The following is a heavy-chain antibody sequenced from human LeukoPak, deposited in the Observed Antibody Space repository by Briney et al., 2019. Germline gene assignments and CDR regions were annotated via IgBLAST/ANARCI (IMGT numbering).Heavy chain of an antibody. CDR3: ARDLGQGSSSCAFQY. CDR2: ISSSGTTM. Sequence: GGSLRLSCTASGFTFSDYYMSWIRQAPGRGLEWVSYISSSGTTMYYADSVKGRFTISRGNAKNSLYLQMSSLRAEDAVVYYCARDLGQGSSSCAFQYWGQGTLVTVSP. J-gene: IGHJ4*02. D-gene: IGHD6-13*01. V-gene: IGHV3-11*01. CDR1: GFTFSDYY.